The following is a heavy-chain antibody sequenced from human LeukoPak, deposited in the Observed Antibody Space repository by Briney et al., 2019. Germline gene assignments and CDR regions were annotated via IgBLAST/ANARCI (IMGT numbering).Heavy chain of an antibody. CDR3: TTGEAIQLWPGVDY. CDR2: IKSKTDGGTT. Sequence: ETLSLTCTVSGGSISSYYWSWVRQAPGKGLEWVGRIKSKTDGGTTDYAAPVKGRFTISRDDSKNTLYLQMNSLKTEDTAVYYCTTGEAIQLWPGVDYWGQGTLVTVSS. D-gene: IGHD5-18*01. J-gene: IGHJ4*02. V-gene: IGHV3-15*01. CDR1: GGSISSYY.